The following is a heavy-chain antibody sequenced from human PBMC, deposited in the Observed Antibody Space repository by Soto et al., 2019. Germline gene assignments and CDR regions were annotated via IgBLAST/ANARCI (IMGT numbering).Heavy chain of an antibody. V-gene: IGHV3-74*03. CDR2: LSSDGFGT. CDR1: GFTLSAYW. D-gene: IGHD3-16*01. Sequence: GGSLRLCCAASGFTLSAYWMHWVRQAPGRVLEWVSRLSSDGFGTAYADSVKGRFHISRDNARKTLFLQMNGMRAEDTAVYYCARDLGGPDYWGRGTLVTVSS. J-gene: IGHJ4*02. CDR3: ARDLGGPDY.